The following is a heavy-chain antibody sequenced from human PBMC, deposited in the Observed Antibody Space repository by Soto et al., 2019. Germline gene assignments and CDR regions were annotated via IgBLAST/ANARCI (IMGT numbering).Heavy chain of an antibody. Sequence: ASVKVSCKASGYTLTSYDINWVRQATGQGLEWMGWMKPNSGDRGYAQKFQGRVNMTTDTSTSTAYMELRSLRSDDTAVFYCAREMVRGVGSDYWGQGTLVTVSS. CDR1: GYTLTSYD. J-gene: IGHJ4*02. D-gene: IGHD3-10*01. V-gene: IGHV1-8*01. CDR3: AREMVRGVGSDY. CDR2: MKPNSGDR.